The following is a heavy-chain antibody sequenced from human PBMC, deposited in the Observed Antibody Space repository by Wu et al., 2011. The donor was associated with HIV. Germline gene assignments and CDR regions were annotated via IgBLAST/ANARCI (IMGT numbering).Heavy chain of an antibody. J-gene: IGHJ4*02. V-gene: IGHV1-18*01. CDR3: ARDLPGYPYYFDY. D-gene: IGHD5-12*01. Sequence: QVQLVQSGSEVKKPGSSVKVSCKASGYTFTSYGISWVRQAPGQGLEWIGWIRTYNGETNYAQNLQGRVTVTTDTSTSTVYMEVRSLRSDDTAVYYCARDLPGYPYYFDYWGQGTLVTVSS. CDR1: GYTFTSYG. CDR2: IRTYNGET.